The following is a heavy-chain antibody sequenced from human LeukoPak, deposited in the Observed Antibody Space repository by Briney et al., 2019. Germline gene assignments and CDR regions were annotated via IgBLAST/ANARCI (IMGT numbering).Heavy chain of an antibody. CDR1: GFTFDNYA. CDR2: ISGDGGST. CDR3: AKDIAVAGHAH. D-gene: IGHD6-19*01. V-gene: IGHV3-43*02. Sequence: GGSLRLSCAAYGFTFDNYAIHWVRHAPGKGLEWVSLISGDGGSTYYADSVKGRFTISRDNSKNSLYLQMHSLRTEDAALYYCAKDIAVAGHAHWGQGTLVTVSS. J-gene: IGHJ4*02.